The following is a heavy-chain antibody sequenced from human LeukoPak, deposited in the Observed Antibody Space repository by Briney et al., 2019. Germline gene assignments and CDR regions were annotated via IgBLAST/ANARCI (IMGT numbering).Heavy chain of an antibody. CDR1: GFTFNTYT. CDR2: ITASSTAI. V-gene: IGHV3-21*01. CDR3: ARDPSLLRMDAFDI. J-gene: IGHJ3*02. Sequence: GGSLRLSCAASGFTFNTYTMNWVRQAPGKGLEWVSSITASSTAIYSADSVKGRFTISRDNAKNSLYLQMNSLRAEDTAVYYCARDPSLLRMDAFDIWGQGTMVTVSS.